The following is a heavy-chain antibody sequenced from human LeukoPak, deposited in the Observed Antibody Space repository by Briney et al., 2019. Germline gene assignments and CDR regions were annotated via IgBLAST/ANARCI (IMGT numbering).Heavy chain of an antibody. CDR1: GDSISSHY. Sequence: SETLSLTCTVSGDSISSHYWSWIRQPPGKGLEWIAYIHYGGTTSYYPSLKSRVTISVDTSKNQFSLQLRSVTAADTAVYYCVRRPDYFDYWGRGILVTVSS. CDR2: IHYGGTT. CDR3: VRRPDYFDY. V-gene: IGHV4-59*11. J-gene: IGHJ4*02.